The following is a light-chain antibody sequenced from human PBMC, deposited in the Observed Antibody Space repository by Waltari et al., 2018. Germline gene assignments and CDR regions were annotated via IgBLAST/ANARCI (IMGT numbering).Light chain of an antibody. V-gene: IGKV3-20*01. CDR1: QRVSDRR. J-gene: IGKJ2*01. CDR2: GAS. Sequence: EIVLTQSPGTLSLSPGERATLSCRASQRVSDRRLAWNQQKPGQAPRLLIYGASTRATGIPDRFSGSGSGTDFTLTINRVEPEDFAVYYCQQYGSSPLTFGQGTKLEI. CDR3: QQYGSSPLT.